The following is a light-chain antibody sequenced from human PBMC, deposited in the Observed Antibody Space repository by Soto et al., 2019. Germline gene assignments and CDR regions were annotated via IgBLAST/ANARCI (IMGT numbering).Light chain of an antibody. V-gene: IGKV2-24*01. CDR3: MQASQFPYT. CDR2: KIS. J-gene: IGKJ2*01. CDR1: HGLVHSDGNTY. Sequence: DIVMTQTPLSSPVTLGQPASISCRSSHGLVHSDGNTYLSWLQQRPGQPPRLLFYKISNRFSGVPGRFSGSGAGTDFTLKISRVEAEDVGVYYCMQASQFPYTFGQGTKLEIK.